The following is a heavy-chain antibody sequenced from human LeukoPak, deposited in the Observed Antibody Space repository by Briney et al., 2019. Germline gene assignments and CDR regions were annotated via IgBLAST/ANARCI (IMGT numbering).Heavy chain of an antibody. V-gene: IGHV3-66*02. D-gene: IGHD3-3*01. CDR1: GFTVSSNY. J-gene: IGHJ4*02. CDR3: ARVVRFLEWSFDY. Sequence: PGGSLRLSCAASGFTVSSNYMSWVRQAPGKGLEWVSVIYSGGSTYNADSVKGRFTISRDNSKNTLYLQMNSLRAEDTAVYYCARVVRFLEWSFDYWGQGTLVTVSS. CDR2: IYSGGST.